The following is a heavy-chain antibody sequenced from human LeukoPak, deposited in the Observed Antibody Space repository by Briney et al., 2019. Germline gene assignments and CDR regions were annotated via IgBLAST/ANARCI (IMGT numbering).Heavy chain of an antibody. D-gene: IGHD3-22*01. CDR3: ARERITMIVVVTPDAFDI. V-gene: IGHV4-34*01. CDR2: INHSGST. J-gene: IGHJ3*02. CDR1: GGSFSGYY. Sequence: PSETLSLTCAVYGGSFSGYYWSWIRQPPGEGLEWIGEINHSGSTNYNPSLKSRVTISVDTSKNQFSLKLSSVTAADTAVYYCARERITMIVVVTPDAFDIWGQGTMVTVSS.